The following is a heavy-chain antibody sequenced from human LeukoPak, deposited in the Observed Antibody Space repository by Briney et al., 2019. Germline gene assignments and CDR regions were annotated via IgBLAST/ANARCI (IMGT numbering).Heavy chain of an antibody. CDR3: AREGLRWYNPAYDY. J-gene: IGHJ4*02. D-gene: IGHD4-23*01. V-gene: IGHV1-2*02. Sequence: GASVKVSCKASGYTFTGYYMHWVRQAPGQGLEWMGWINPNSGGTNYAQKFQGRVTMTRDTSISTAYMELSRLRSDDTAVYYCAREGLRWYNPAYDYWGQGTLVTVSS. CDR2: INPNSGGT. CDR1: GYTFTGYY.